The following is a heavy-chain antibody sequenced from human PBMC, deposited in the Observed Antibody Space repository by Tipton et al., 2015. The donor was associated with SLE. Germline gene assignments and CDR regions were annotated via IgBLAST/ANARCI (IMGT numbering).Heavy chain of an antibody. CDR1: GYTFMNNG. Sequence: QLVQSGVEVRKPGDSVQVSCKASGYTFMNNGISWVRQAPGQGLEWMGWISANTGETKYAQTFQGRVSMTTDTSTSTTYLALRSPRSDDTATYYCARECSGTGCLDYWGQGTLVTVSS. D-gene: IGHD3-10*02. CDR2: ISANTGET. CDR3: ARECSGTGCLDY. V-gene: IGHV1-18*01. J-gene: IGHJ4*02.